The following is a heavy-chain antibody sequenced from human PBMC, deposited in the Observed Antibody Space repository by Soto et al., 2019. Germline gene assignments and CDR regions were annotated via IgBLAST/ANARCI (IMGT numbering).Heavy chain of an antibody. CDR3: VYRRPGQWVNS. CDR2: IYWDEDK. V-gene: IGHV2-5*02. J-gene: IGHJ4*02. CDR1: GISLTTSGVG. D-gene: IGHD1-26*01. Sequence: QITLKESGPTLVKPTQTLTLTCTFSGISLTTSGVGVGWIRQPPGKALEWLALIYWDEDKRDSPSLQNRLTITKDTSKNQVVLTMTNMDPVDTATYYCVYRRPGQWVNSWGQGTLVTVSS.